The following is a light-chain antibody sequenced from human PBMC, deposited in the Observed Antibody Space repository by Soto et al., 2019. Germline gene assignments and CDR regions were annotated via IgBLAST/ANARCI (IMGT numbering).Light chain of an antibody. CDR1: SSDVGSYNL. J-gene: IGLJ1*01. Sequence: QSVLTQPASVSGSPGQSITISCTGTSSDVGSYNLVSWYQQHPGKAPKLMIYEGSKRPSGVSNRFSGSKSGNTASLTISGLQAEDEADYYCSSYAGSSTLYVFGTGTKVTAL. CDR2: EGS. V-gene: IGLV2-23*01. CDR3: SSYAGSSTLYV.